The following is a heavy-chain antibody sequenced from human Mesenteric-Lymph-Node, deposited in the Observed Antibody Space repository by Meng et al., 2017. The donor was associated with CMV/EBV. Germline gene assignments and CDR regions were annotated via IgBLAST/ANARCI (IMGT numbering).Heavy chain of an antibody. V-gene: IGHV1-46*01. D-gene: IGHD6-19*01. Sequence: ASVKVSCKASGYTFTSYYMHWVRQAPGQGLEWMGIINPSGGSTSYAQKFQGRVTMTRDTSTSTVYMELSSLRSEDTAVYYCARGSSGWYGKYSFDYWGQGTLVTVSS. J-gene: IGHJ4*02. CDR3: ARGSSGWYGKYSFDY. CDR2: INPSGGST. CDR1: GYTFTSYY.